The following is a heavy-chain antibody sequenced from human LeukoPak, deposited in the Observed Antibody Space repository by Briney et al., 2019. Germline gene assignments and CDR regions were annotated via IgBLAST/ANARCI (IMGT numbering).Heavy chain of an antibody. V-gene: IGHV3-74*01. D-gene: IGHD2-2*01. Sequence: GGSLRLSCAASGFSISGYWMHWVRQAAGEGLVWVSRMNSGGTTINYADSVKGRFTISRDNVDNTLHLQMNNLRVGDTAVYYCARDPRAVVPAYYYYYYMDVWGTGTTVTVSS. CDR1: GFSISGYW. CDR3: ARDPRAVVPAYYYYYYMDV. J-gene: IGHJ6*03. CDR2: MNSGGTTI.